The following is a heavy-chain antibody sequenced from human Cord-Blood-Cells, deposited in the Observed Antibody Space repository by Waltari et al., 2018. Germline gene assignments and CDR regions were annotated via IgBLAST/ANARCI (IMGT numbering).Heavy chain of an antibody. V-gene: IGHV3-9*01. CDR2: ISWNSGSI. CDR3: AKLGTGY. CDR1: GFTFEDYA. Sequence: EVQLVDAGGGWVQPGRSLRLSCVASGFTFEDYAMHWVRQAPWKGLEWVSGISWNSGSIGYADSVKGRFTISRDNAKNSLYLQMNSLRAEDTALYYCAKLGTGYWGQGTLVTVSS. D-gene: IGHD7-27*01. J-gene: IGHJ4*02.